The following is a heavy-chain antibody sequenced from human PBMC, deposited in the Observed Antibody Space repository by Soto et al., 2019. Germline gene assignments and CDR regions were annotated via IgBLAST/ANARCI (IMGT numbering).Heavy chain of an antibody. CDR3: ARASPDIVVVPAAIHYWYFDL. CDR2: IKQDGSEK. V-gene: IGHV3-7*01. Sequence: EVQLVESGGGLVQPGGSLRLSCAASGFTFSSYWMSWVRQAPGKGLEWVANIKQDGSEKYYVDSVKGRFTISRDNAKNSLYLQMNSLRAEDTAVYYCARASPDIVVVPAAIHYWYFDLWGRGTLVTVSS. CDR1: GFTFSSYW. J-gene: IGHJ2*01. D-gene: IGHD2-2*02.